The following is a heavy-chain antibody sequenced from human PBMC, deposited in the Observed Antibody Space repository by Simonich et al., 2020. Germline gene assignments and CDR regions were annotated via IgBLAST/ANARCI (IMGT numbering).Heavy chain of an antibody. V-gene: IGHV3-21*01. CDR1: GFTFSSYS. CDR2: ISSSSSYI. D-gene: IGHD3-16*01. Sequence: EVQLVESGGGLVKPGGPLRLSCAASGFTFSSYSMNWVRQPPGKGLEWVASISSSSSYIYYADSVKGRFTISRDNAKNSLYLQMNSLRAEDTAVYYCAREQARGGAFDIWGQGTMVTVSS. J-gene: IGHJ3*02. CDR3: AREQARGGAFDI.